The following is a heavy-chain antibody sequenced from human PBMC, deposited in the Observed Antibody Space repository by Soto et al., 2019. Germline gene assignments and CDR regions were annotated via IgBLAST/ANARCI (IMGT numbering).Heavy chain of an antibody. CDR3: ARQQSGLDY. V-gene: IGHV1-2*04. D-gene: IGHD6-13*01. Sequence: QVQLVQSGAEVKKPGASVKVSCKTSGYTFTGYYMHWVRQAPGQGLEWMGWINPNSGDTNYAQKFQGWVTMTRDTSISTAYMELSRLTSDDTAVYYCARQQSGLDYWVQGTLVTVSS. J-gene: IGHJ4*02. CDR1: GYTFTGYY. CDR2: INPNSGDT.